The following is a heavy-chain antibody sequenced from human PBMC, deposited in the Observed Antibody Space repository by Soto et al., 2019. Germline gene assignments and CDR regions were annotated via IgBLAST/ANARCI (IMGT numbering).Heavy chain of an antibody. CDR3: AVNVTGTTYPDAFDI. CDR2: IVVGSGNT. V-gene: IGHV1-58*01. Sequence: SVKVSCKASGFTFTSSAVQWVRQARGQRLEWIGWIVVGSGNTNYAQKFQERVTITRDMSTSTAYMELSSLRSEDTAVYYCAVNVTGTTYPDAFDIWGQGTMVTVSS. CDR1: GFTFTSSA. D-gene: IGHD1-20*01. J-gene: IGHJ3*02.